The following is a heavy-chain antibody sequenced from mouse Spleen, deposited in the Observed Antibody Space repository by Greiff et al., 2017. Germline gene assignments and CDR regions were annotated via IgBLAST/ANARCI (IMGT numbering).Heavy chain of an antibody. CDR2: IYPGNSDT. CDR1: GYTFTSYW. V-gene: IGHV1-5*01. Sequence: VQLKESGTVLARPGASVKMSCKASGYTFTSYWMHWVKQRPGQGLEWIGAIYPGNSDTSYNQKFKGKAKLTAVTSTSTAYMELSSLTNEDSAVYYCTRDWKGSYYFDYWGQGTTLTVSS. J-gene: IGHJ2*01. CDR3: TRDWKGSYYFDY.